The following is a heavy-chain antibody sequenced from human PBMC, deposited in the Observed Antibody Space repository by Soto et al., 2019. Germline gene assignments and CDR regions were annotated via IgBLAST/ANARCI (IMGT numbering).Heavy chain of an antibody. CDR2: INPRGGRT. J-gene: IGHJ6*02. D-gene: IGHD4-17*01. CDR3: ARETTVADPYYFFYGLDV. Sequence: QVHLVQSGTEVKKPGASVTVSCRASGYTFTSYSLHWVRHAPGKGLEWMGLINPRGGRTTYAQKLQGRITITRDTSTSTVYMEVNSLRPEDTAVYYCARETTVADPYYFFYGLDVWGQGTRVNVSS. V-gene: IGHV1-46*04. CDR1: GYTFTSYS.